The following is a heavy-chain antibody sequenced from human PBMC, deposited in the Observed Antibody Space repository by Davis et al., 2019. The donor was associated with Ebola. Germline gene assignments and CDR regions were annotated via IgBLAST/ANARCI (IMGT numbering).Heavy chain of an antibody. D-gene: IGHD3-10*01. Sequence: ASVKVSCKVSGYPLTELAIHWVRQAPGKGLEWMGGFDPEDGELIYAQRFQGRVTMTEDTSTDTAYMELSSLKSEDTAVYYCVTEQTRLLWPALDVWGQGTMVTVSS. CDR2: FDPEDGEL. CDR3: VTEQTRLLWPALDV. V-gene: IGHV1-24*01. CDR1: GYPLTELA. J-gene: IGHJ3*01.